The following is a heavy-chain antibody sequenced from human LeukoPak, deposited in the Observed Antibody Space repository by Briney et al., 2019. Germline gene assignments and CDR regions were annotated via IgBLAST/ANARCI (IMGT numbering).Heavy chain of an antibody. CDR2: INHSGST. CDR3: ASIAVAGGIDY. J-gene: IGHJ4*02. Sequence: YYWSWIRQPPGKGLEWIGEINHSGSTNYNPSLKSRVTISVDTSKNQFSLKLSSVTAADTAVYYCASIAVAGGIDYWGQGTLVTVSS. V-gene: IGHV4-34*01. CDR1: YY. D-gene: IGHD6-19*01.